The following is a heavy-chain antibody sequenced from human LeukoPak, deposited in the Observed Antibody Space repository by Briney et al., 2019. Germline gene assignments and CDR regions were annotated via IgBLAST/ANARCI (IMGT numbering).Heavy chain of an antibody. D-gene: IGHD3-9*01. CDR2: ISSSSSYI. CDR3: ARENYDILTGYYS. J-gene: IGHJ4*02. Sequence: GGSLRLSCAASGFTFSSYSMNWVRQAPGKGLEWVSSISSSSSYIYYADSVKGRFTISRDNAKNSLYLQMNSLRAEDTAVYYCARENYDILTGYYSWGQGTLVTVSS. CDR1: GFTFSSYS. V-gene: IGHV3-21*01.